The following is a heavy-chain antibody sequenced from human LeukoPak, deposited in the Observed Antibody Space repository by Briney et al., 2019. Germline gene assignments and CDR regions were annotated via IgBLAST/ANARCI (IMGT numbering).Heavy chain of an antibody. CDR1: GFTFSSYS. CDR3: ARDGEYCSSTSCYTGWVPFDY. D-gene: IGHD2-2*02. CDR2: ISSSSSTI. Sequence: PGGSLRLSCAASGFTFSSYSMNWVRQAPGKGLEWVSYISSSSSTIYYADSVKGRFTISRDNAKNSLYLQMNSLRAEDTAVYYCARDGEYCSSTSCYTGWVPFDYWGQGTLVTVSS. J-gene: IGHJ4*02. V-gene: IGHV3-48*01.